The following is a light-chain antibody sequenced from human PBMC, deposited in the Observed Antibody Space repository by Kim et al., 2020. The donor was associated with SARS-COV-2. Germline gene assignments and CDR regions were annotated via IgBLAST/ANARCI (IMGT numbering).Light chain of an antibody. V-gene: IGKV3D-15*01. J-gene: IGKJ1*01. CDR2: DTS. Sequence: EVLMTQSPATLSLSPGERATLSCRVSQTVSSNFLAWYQQKPGQTPRLLIYDTSSRATGIPARFSGSGSGTEFTLTISTLQSEDFAVYYCQQYSNWPLTFGQGTKVDIK. CDR1: QTVSSN. CDR3: QQYSNWPLT.